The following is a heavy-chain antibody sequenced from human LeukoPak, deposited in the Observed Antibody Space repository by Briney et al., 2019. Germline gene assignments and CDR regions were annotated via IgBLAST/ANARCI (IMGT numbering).Heavy chain of an antibody. J-gene: IGHJ4*02. CDR3: ASNLYCSGGSCYTRDFDY. CDR2: ISSSGSTI. V-gene: IGHV3-48*03. Sequence: GGSLRLSCAASGFTFSSYEMNWVRQAPGKGLEGVSYISSSGSTIYYADSVKGRVTISRDNAKNSLYLQMHSLRAEDTAVYYCASNLYCSGGSCYTRDFDYWGQGTLVTVSS. D-gene: IGHD2-15*01. CDR1: GFTFSSYE.